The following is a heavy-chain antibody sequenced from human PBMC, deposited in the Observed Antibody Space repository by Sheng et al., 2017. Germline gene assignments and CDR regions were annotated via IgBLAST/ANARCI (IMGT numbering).Heavy chain of an antibody. CDR3: AREGQGSAWSGIDY. CDR1: DFTFRGYA. D-gene: IGHD6-19*01. Sequence: VQLVESGGGVVQPGRSLRLSCAPSDFTFRGYAMHWVRQAPGKGLEWVAVISIDGTRQHYADSVKGRFILSRDNSRDTVHLQMDRLTTDDTALYYCAREGQGSAWSGIDYWGQGTLVTVSS. J-gene: IGHJ4*02. V-gene: IGHV3-30-3*01. CDR2: ISIDGTRQ.